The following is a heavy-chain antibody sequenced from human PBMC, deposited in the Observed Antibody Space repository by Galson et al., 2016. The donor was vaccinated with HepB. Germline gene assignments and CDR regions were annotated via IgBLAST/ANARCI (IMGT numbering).Heavy chain of an antibody. CDR3: AKDNGPYRPYSFDC. D-gene: IGHD2-8*01. CDR2: ISGSGGST. J-gene: IGHJ4*02. CDR1: GFTFSSYP. Sequence: SLRLSCAASGFTFSSYPINWVRQAPGKGLEWVAAISGSGGSTYYADSVKGRFAISRDKSKNTLYLQMNSLRAEDTATYYCAKDNGPYRPYSFDCWGQGTLVTVSS. V-gene: IGHV3-23*01.